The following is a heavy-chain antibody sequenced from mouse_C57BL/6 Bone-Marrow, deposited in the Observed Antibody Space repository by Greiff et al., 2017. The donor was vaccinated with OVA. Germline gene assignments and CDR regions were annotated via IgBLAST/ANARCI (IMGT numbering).Heavy chain of an antibody. CDR2: LYPSDSET. CDR3: ARYYYGSRRYFDV. D-gene: IGHD1-1*01. J-gene: IGHJ1*03. CDR1: GYTFTSYW. Sequence: QVQLQQPGAELVRPGSSVKLSCKASGYTFTSYWMDWVKQRPGQGLEWIGYLYPSDSETHYTQKFKVKATLTVDKSSSTAYMQLSSLTSEDSAVYYGARYYYGSRRYFDVWGTGTTVTVTA. V-gene: IGHV1-61*01.